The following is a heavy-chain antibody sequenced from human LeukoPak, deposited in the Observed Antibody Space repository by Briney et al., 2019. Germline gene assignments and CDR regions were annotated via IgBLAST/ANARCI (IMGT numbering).Heavy chain of an antibody. CDR3: AKDLHGAFDY. Sequence: GGTLRLSCAASGFSFSIYGMSWVRQAPGKGLHWLSAISANGINTYYADSVKGRFTISRDNSKNTLYLHMHSLRADDTALYYCAKDLHGAFDYWGQGILVTVSS. CDR1: GFSFSIYG. V-gene: IGHV3-23*01. J-gene: IGHJ4*02. D-gene: IGHD3-10*01. CDR2: ISANGINT.